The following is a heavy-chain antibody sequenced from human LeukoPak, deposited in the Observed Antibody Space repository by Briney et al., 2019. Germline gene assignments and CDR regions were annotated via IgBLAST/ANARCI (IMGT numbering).Heavy chain of an antibody. CDR2: ISGSGGST. Sequence: GGSLRLSCAASGFTFSSYAMSWVRQAPGKGLEWVSAISGSGGSTYYADSVKGRFTISRDNSKNTLYLQMDSLRAEDTAVYYCAKHPIHYYYGMDVWGQGTTVTVSS. CDR3: AKHPIHYYYGMDV. V-gene: IGHV3-23*01. J-gene: IGHJ6*02. CDR1: GFTFSSYA.